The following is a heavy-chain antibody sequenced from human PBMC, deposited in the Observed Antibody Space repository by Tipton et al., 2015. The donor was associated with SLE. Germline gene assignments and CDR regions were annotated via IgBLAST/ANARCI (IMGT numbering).Heavy chain of an antibody. J-gene: IGHJ5*02. CDR2: IYYSGST. D-gene: IGHD6-19*01. V-gene: IGHV4-39*07. CDR3: ARQFAGWSYNWLDP. Sequence: LRLSCTVSGGSISSSSYYWGWIRQPPGKGLEWIGSIYYSGSTYYNPSLKSRVTISVDTSKNQFSLKLSSVTAADTAVYYCARQFAGWSYNWLDPWGQGTLVTVSS. CDR1: GGSISSSSYY.